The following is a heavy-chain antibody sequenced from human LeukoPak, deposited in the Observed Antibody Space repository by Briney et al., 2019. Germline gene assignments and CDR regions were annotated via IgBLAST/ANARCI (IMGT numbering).Heavy chain of an antibody. J-gene: IGHJ4*02. CDR3: AAGPPGLDW. D-gene: IGHD3/OR15-3a*01. Sequence: GGSLRLSCAASGFTFSSYWMSWVRQAPGKGLEWVANINQDGSEKYYVDSVKGRLTISRDNAKNSLYLQMNSLRAEDTAVYYCAAGPPGLDWWGQGTLVTVSS. CDR2: INQDGSEK. CDR1: GFTFSSYW. V-gene: IGHV3-7*01.